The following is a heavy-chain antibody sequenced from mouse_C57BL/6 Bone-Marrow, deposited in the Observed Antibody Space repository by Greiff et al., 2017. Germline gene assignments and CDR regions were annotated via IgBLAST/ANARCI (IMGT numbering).Heavy chain of an antibody. CDR2: IYPRSGNT. J-gene: IGHJ2*01. V-gene: IGHV1-81*01. Sequence: QVQLQQSGAELARPGASVKLSCKASGYTFTSYGISWVKQRTGQGLEWIGEIYPRSGNTYYNEQFKGKATLTADKSSSTAYMELRSLTSEDSAVYFCARRGCYAYYFDYWGQGTTLTVSS. CDR1: GYTFTSYG. CDR3: ARRGCYAYYFDY. D-gene: IGHD6-5*01.